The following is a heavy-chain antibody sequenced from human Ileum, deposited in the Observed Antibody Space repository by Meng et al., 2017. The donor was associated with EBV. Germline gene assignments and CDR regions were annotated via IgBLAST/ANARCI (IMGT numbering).Heavy chain of an antibody. CDR2: IYHSGIT. D-gene: IGHD1-14*01. Sequence: QGCRQESGPGLVQPSGTLSLTCAVSGGSISSSNWWSWVRQPPGKGLEWIGKIYHSGITIYNPSLKSRVTMSVDNSKNQFSLKLNSMTAADTAVYYCARDPTGGEDHQRVWGQGTLVTVSS. CDR3: ARDPTGGEDHQRV. CDR1: GGSISSSNW. J-gene: IGHJ4*02. V-gene: IGHV4-4*02.